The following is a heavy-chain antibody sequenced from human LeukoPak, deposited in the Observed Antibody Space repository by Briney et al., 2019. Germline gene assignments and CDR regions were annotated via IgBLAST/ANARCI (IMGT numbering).Heavy chain of an antibody. CDR3: AKPRSGWLQAPFDY. Sequence: GGSLRLSCAASGFTFDDYGMHWVRQAAGKGMEWVAGISWNSGSIIYADSVKGRFTISRDNAKNSLYLQMNSLRAEDTALYYCAKPRSGWLQAPFDYWGQGTLVTVSS. D-gene: IGHD5-24*01. J-gene: IGHJ4*02. CDR1: GFTFDDYG. CDR2: ISWNSGSI. V-gene: IGHV3-9*01.